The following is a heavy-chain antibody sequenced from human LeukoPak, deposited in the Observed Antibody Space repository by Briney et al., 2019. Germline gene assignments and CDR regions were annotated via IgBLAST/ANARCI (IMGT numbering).Heavy chain of an antibody. J-gene: IGHJ4*02. CDR1: GFTFSSYS. CDR2: ISSSSSYI. D-gene: IGHD4-17*01. Sequence: GGSLRLSCAASGFTFSSYSMNWVRQAPGKGLEWVSSISSSSSYIYYADSVKGRFTISRDNAKNSLYLQMNSLRAEDTAVYYCARDRADYGDYSPEGSWGQGTLVTVSS. V-gene: IGHV3-21*01. CDR3: ARDRADYGDYSPEGS.